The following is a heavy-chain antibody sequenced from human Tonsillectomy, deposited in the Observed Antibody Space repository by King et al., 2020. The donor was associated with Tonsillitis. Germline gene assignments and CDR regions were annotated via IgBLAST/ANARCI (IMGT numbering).Heavy chain of an antibody. CDR1: GFTFSTYV. D-gene: IGHD1-26*01. CDR2: ISFDESDK. Sequence: VQLVESGGGVVQPGRSLRLSCAASGFTFSTYVMHWVRQAPGKGLDWVAVISFDESDKYYADSVRGRFTIPRDNSKNTLYLQMNSLRADDTAVYYCAIHPPFGGSSEFDYWGQGTLVTVSS. J-gene: IGHJ4*02. CDR3: AIHPPFGGSSEFDY. V-gene: IGHV3-30*04.